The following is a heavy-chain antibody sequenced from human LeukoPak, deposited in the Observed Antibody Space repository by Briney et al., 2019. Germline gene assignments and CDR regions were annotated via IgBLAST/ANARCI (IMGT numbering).Heavy chain of an antibody. Sequence: SETLSLICTVSGGSISSYYWSWIRQPAGKGLEWIGRIYSSGSTRHNPSLISRVTMSVDMSKNQFSLELSSVTAADTAVYYCARDRKANYYDSRVSPPGHFDSWGQGTLVTVSS. CDR2: IYSSGST. D-gene: IGHD3-22*01. J-gene: IGHJ4*02. CDR1: GGSISSYY. CDR3: ARDRKANYYDSRVSPPGHFDS. V-gene: IGHV4-4*07.